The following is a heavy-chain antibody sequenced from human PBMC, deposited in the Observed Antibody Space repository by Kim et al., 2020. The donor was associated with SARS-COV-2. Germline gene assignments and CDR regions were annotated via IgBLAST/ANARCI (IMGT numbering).Heavy chain of an antibody. CDR2: PA. V-gene: IGHV1-69*01. CDR3: ASPGQWLVN. D-gene: IGHD6-19*01. J-gene: IGHJ4*02. Sequence: PANYAQKLQGRVTITADESTSTAYMELSSLRSEDTVVYYCASPGQWLVNWGQGTLVTVSS.